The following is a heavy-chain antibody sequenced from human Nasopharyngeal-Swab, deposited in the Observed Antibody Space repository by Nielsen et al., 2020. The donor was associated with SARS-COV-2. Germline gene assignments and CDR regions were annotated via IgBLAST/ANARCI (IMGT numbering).Heavy chain of an antibody. J-gene: IGHJ4*02. CDR2: IRSKAHNYAA. Sequence: GGSLRLSCAASGFTFSGSAMHWVRQASGKGLEWVGRIRSKAHNYAAVYAASVEGRFTISRDDSKKTALLQMDSLKSEDTAVYFCVRQTGYHFDSWGQGTLVTASS. CDR1: GFTFSGSA. CDR3: VRQTGYHFDS. D-gene: IGHD5-12*01. V-gene: IGHV3-73*01.